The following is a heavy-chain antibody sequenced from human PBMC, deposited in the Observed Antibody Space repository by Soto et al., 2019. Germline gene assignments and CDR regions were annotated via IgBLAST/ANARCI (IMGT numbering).Heavy chain of an antibody. CDR3: ATGTYYYDSSGYPFDY. CDR2: FDPEDGET. CDR1: GYTLTELS. V-gene: IGHV1-24*01. Sequence: ASVKVSCKVSGYTLTELSMHWVRQAPGKGLEWMGGFDPEDGETIYAQKFQGRVTMTEDTSTDTAYMELSSLRSEDTAVYYCATGTYYYDSSGYPFDYWGQGTLVTVSS. D-gene: IGHD3-22*01. J-gene: IGHJ4*02.